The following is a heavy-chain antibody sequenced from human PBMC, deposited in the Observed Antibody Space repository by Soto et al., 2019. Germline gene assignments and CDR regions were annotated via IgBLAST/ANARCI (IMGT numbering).Heavy chain of an antibody. CDR1: GYSFTSYW. CDR3: ARRYSYGYYY. Sequence: XESRKISCKGSGYSFTSYWISWVRQMPGKGLEWMGRIDPSDSYTNYSPSFQGHVTISADKSISTAYLQWSSLKASDTAMYYCARRYSYGYYYWGQGTLVTVSS. J-gene: IGHJ4*02. CDR2: IDPSDSYT. D-gene: IGHD5-18*01. V-gene: IGHV5-10-1*01.